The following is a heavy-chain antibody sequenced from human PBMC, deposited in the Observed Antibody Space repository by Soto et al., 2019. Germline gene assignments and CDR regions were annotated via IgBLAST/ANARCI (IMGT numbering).Heavy chain of an antibody. CDR2: IYSTENT. J-gene: IGHJ3*01. CDR1: GGSVSSNSYS. D-gene: IGHD3-22*01. Sequence: PSETLSLTCTVSGGSVSSNSYSWGWIRQSPGKGLEWIGIIYSTENTYYHPSLLSRVTISADTSMNEFSLKLSSVTAADTAVYYCARTYDGSGPNSGGYSFEFWGRGTMVTVSS. V-gene: IGHV4-39*01. CDR3: ARTYDGSGPNSGGYSFEF.